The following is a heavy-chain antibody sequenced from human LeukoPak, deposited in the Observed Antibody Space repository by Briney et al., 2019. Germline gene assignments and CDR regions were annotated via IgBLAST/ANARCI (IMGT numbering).Heavy chain of an antibody. CDR1: GGSISSGSYY. CDR2: IYTSGST. Sequence: SQTLSLTCTVSGGSISSGSYYWSWIRQPAGKGLEWIGRIYTSGSTNYNPSLKSRVTISVDTSKNQFFLKLSSVTAADTAVYYCARWSYYGSGSYYFDYWGQGTLVTVSS. J-gene: IGHJ4*02. V-gene: IGHV4-61*02. CDR3: ARWSYYGSGSYYFDY. D-gene: IGHD3-10*01.